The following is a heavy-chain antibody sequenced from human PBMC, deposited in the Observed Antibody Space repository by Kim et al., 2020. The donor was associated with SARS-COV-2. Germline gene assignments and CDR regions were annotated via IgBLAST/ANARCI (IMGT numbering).Heavy chain of an antibody. Sequence: KSRVPISVATSKNQFSLKLSSVTAADTAVYYCARGRRKYQLLVCRGMDVWGQGTTVTVSS. J-gene: IGHJ6*02. V-gene: IGHV4-34*01. D-gene: IGHD2-2*01. CDR3: ARGRRKYQLLVCRGMDV.